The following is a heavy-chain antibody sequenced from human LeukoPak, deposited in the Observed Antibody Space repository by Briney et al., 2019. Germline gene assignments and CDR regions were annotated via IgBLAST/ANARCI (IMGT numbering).Heavy chain of an antibody. V-gene: IGHV1-24*01. Sequence: GASVKVSCKVSGYSVSELSMHWVRQAPGKGLEWMGGFDSERGDTVYAQKFQGRVTMTEDTSTNTAYMDLSSLRSEDTAVYYCAIGNISVGATFRAFDIWGQGTMVAVSS. J-gene: IGHJ3*02. CDR1: GYSVSELS. CDR2: FDSERGDT. CDR3: AIGNISVGATFRAFDI. D-gene: IGHD1-26*01.